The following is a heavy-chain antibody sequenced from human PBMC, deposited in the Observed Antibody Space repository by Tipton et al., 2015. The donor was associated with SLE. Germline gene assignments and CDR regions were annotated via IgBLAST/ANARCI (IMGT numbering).Heavy chain of an antibody. J-gene: IGHJ4*02. V-gene: IGHV4-59*01. CDR1: GDSMTSDC. D-gene: IGHD7-27*01. CDR2: IYDRGTT. CDR3: ASAQLGAWRFDS. Sequence: LRLSCKVSGDSMTSDCWGWIRQHPGKGLEWIGYIYDRGTTNYNPPLMNRVTISLDTSESQFSLKLTSVTAADTAVYYCASAQLGAWRFDSWGQGTLVTVSS.